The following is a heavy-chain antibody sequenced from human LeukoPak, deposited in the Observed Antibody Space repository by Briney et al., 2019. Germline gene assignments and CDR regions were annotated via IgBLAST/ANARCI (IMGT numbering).Heavy chain of an antibody. CDR2: IYYSGRT. CDR3: ARRIRTVAGGIITDLYYFDY. CDR1: GGSISSSSHY. J-gene: IGHJ4*02. Sequence: SETLSLTCTVSGGSISSSSHYWGWIRQAPGKGLEWIGSIYYSGRTYYGPSLKSRVTISVDTSKNHFSLKLSSVTAADTAVYYCARRIRTVAGGIITDLYYFDYWGQGTLVTVSS. D-gene: IGHD3-10*01. V-gene: IGHV4-39*01.